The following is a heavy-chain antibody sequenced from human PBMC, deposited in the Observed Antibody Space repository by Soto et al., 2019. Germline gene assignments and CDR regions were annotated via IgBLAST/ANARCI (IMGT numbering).Heavy chain of an antibody. V-gene: IGHV3-33*01. CDR1: GFTFSSYG. CDR2: IWYDGSNK. J-gene: IGHJ1*01. D-gene: IGHD4-17*01. Sequence: QVQLVESGGGVVQPGRSLRLSCAASGFTFSSYGMHWVRQAPGKGLEWVAVIWYDGSNKYYADSVKGRFTISRDNSKNTLYLQMNSLRAEDTAVYYCARDEATVTKTTYFQHWGQGTLVTVSS. CDR3: ARDEATVTKTTYFQH.